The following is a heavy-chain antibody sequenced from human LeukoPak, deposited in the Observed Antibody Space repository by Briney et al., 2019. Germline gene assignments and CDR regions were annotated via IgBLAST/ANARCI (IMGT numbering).Heavy chain of an antibody. CDR1: GGSFSGYY. Sequence: SETLSLTCAVYGGSFSGYYWSWIRQRPGKGLEWIGEINHSGSTNYNPSLKSRVTISVDTSKNQFSLKLSSVTAADTAVYYCARGGRWTKVCYFDYWGQGTLVTVSS. D-gene: IGHD4-23*01. CDR2: INHSGST. J-gene: IGHJ4*02. V-gene: IGHV4-34*01. CDR3: ARGGRWTKVCYFDY.